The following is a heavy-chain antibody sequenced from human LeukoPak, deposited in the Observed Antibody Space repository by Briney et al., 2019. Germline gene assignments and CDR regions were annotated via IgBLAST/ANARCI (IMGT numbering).Heavy chain of an antibody. CDR2: ITGSSGSI. Sequence: GGSLRLSCAASGFTFSSYNMNWVRQAPGKGLEWVSHITGSSGSIYYPDSVKGRFTISRDNAKNSLYLQMNSLGDEDTAVYHCARGGIYPLDYWGQGTLVTVSS. CDR3: ARGGIYPLDY. D-gene: IGHD1-26*01. V-gene: IGHV3-48*02. J-gene: IGHJ4*02. CDR1: GFTFSSYN.